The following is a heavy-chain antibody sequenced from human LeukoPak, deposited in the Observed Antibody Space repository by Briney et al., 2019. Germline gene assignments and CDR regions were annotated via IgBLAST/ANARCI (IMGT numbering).Heavy chain of an antibody. CDR1: GYTFTGYY. CDR2: INPNSGGT. D-gene: IGHD2-2*01. Sequence: ASVKVSCKASGYTFTGYYMHWVRQAPGQGLEWMGWINPNSGGTNYAQKFQGRVTMTRDTSISTAYMELSRLRSDDTAVYYCARGIVVVPAAIDYWGQGTLVTVSS. J-gene: IGHJ4*02. CDR3: ARGIVVVPAAIDY. V-gene: IGHV1-2*02.